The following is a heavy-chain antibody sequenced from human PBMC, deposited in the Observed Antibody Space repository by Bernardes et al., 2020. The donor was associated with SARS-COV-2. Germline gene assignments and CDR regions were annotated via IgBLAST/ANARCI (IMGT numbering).Heavy chain of an antibody. Sequence: GGSLRLSCAASGFTFRSSAMHWVRQAPGPGLAWVAVLSYDGRNQYYADSVKGRFTISRDNSKNTLYLQMNSLRAEDTAVYYCASIAAAGTLSEDYWGQGTLVTVSS. V-gene: IGHV3-30*01. CDR3: ASIAAAGTLSEDY. CDR2: LSYDGRNQ. CDR1: GFTFRSSA. J-gene: IGHJ4*02. D-gene: IGHD6-13*01.